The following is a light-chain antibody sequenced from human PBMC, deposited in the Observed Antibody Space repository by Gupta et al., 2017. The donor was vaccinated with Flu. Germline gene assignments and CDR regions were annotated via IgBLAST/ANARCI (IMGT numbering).Light chain of an antibody. Sequence: DIQMTQSPSTLSASVGDRVTITCRASQSIDIWLAWYQQKPGKVPKLLIYKASTLEIGVPSRFSGSGSGTEFTLTISSLQPDDSATYYCQRYDSLWTFGQGTRVEVK. CDR2: KAS. V-gene: IGKV1-5*03. CDR1: QSIDIW. J-gene: IGKJ1*01. CDR3: QRYDSLWT.